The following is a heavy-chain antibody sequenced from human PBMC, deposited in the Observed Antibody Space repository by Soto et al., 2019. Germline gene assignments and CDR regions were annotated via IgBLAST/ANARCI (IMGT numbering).Heavy chain of an antibody. CDR2: IGIAGDT. CDR1: GFTFSSYD. V-gene: IGHV3-13*01. D-gene: IGHD3-3*01. Sequence: GSLRLSCTTSGFTFSSYDFQWVRQGPGKGLEWVSAIGIAGDTYYSGSVKGRFTMSRENAKNSLYLQMDSLRAGDTAVYYCARGYPESNSFGFWGQGTLVTVSS. CDR3: ARGYPESNSFGF. J-gene: IGHJ4*02.